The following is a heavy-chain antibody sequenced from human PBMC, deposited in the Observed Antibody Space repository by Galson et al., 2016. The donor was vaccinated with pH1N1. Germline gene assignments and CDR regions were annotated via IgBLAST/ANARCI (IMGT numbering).Heavy chain of an antibody. CDR3: AIAYYYPHSASDAYDL. CDR1: GFSLGMYW. Sequence: SLRLSCAASGFSLGMYWMSWVRQAPGKGLEWLANIKQDGSEKYYVDSVKGRFTITRDNAKNSVFLEMNSLGAWDTAVYYCAIAYYYPHSASDAYDLWGQGTMVTVSS. V-gene: IGHV3-7*01. CDR2: IKQDGSEK. J-gene: IGHJ3*01. D-gene: IGHD3-10*01.